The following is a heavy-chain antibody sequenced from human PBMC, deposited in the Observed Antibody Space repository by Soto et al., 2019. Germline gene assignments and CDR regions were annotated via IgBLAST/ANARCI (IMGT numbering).Heavy chain of an antibody. J-gene: IGHJ4*02. CDR1: GGSISSHC. Sequence: SETLSLTCTVSGGSISSHCWSWIRQPPGKGLEWIGDIYYSGSTSYNPALKSRVTISVDTSKNQFSLKLRSVTAADTAVYYCARLYGDHFDYWGQGTLVTVSS. V-gene: IGHV4-59*11. CDR3: ARLYGDHFDY. CDR2: IYYSGST. D-gene: IGHD4-17*01.